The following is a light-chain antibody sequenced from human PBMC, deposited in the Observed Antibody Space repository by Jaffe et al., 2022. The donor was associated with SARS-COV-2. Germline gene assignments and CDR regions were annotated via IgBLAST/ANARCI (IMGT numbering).Light chain of an antibody. V-gene: IGKV1-39*01. CDR1: QSISSY. J-gene: IGKJ4*01. CDR2: AAS. Sequence: DIQMTQSPSSLSAFVGDRVTITCRASQSISSYLNWYQQKPGKAPKLLIFAASSLQGGVPSRFSGSGSGTDFTLTISSLQPEDFATYYCQQSYTTPLTFGGGTKVEI. CDR3: QQSYTTPLT.